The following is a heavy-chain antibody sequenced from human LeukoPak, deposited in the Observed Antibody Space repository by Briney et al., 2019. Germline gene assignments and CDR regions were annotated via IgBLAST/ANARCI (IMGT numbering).Heavy chain of an antibody. CDR2: IYPGDSDT. CDR1: GYRLTNNW. D-gene: IGHD6-13*01. V-gene: IGHV5-51*01. J-gene: IGHJ4*02. Sequence: GESVKISCKISGYRLTNNWIGWVRQEPGKGLEWMGLIYPGDSDTGYSPSFQGQVTFSVDASISTAYLQLSGLRASDTAIYYCVRFGLTSSLDYWGQGTLVTVSS. CDR3: VRFGLTSSLDY.